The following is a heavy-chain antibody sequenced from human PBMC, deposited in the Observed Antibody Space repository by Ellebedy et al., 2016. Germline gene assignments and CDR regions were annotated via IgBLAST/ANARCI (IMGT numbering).Heavy chain of an antibody. CDR3: ARDQLYSSGWGYLNWYFDL. J-gene: IGHJ2*01. CDR2: ISAYNGNT. Sequence: ASVKVSCKASGHTFTSYGISWVRQAPGQGLEWMGWISAYNGNTNYAQKLQGRVTMTTDTSTSTAYMELRSLRSDDTAVYYCARDQLYSSGWGYLNWYFDLWGRGTLVTVSS. V-gene: IGHV1-18*01. CDR1: GHTFTSYG. D-gene: IGHD6-19*01.